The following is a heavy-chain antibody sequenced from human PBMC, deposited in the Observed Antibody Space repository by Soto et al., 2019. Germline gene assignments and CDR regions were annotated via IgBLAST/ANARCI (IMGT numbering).Heavy chain of an antibody. CDR1: GFTFSDYY. D-gene: IGHD3-16*01. V-gene: IGHV3-11*01. J-gene: IGHJ5*02. CDR3: ARDQVPEGAPRLRGWFDP. Sequence: GGSLRLSCAASGFTFSDYYMSWIRQAPGKGLEWVSYISSSGSTIYYADSVKGRFTISRDNAKNSLYLQMNSLRAEDTAVYYCARDQVPEGAPRLRGWFDPWGQGTLVTVSS. CDR2: ISSSGSTI.